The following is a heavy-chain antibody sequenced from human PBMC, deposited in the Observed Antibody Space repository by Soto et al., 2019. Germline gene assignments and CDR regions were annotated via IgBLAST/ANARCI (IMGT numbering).Heavy chain of an antibody. D-gene: IGHD5-18*01. CDR1: GDSISSDNW. V-gene: IGHV4-4*02. J-gene: IGHJ4*02. CDR3: ARGTKNMVTPLLDY. Sequence: QVHLQESGPGLVKPSGTLSLSCTVSGDSISSDNWWPWVRQTPGKGLEWIGHIYHSGETNYNPSLQSRVAISVDESKTRFSLTLTSVTAADTGMYYCARGTKNMVTPLLDYWGQGSLVTVST. CDR2: IYHSGET.